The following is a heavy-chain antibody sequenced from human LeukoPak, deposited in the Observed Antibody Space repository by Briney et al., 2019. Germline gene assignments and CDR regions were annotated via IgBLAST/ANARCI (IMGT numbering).Heavy chain of an antibody. D-gene: IGHD3-3*02. CDR3: ARLGHYWSVIDY. CDR2: INHSGST. V-gene: IGHV4-34*01. Sequence: SETLSLTCAVYGGSFSGYYWSWIRQPPGKGLEWIGEINHSGSTNYNPSLRSRVTISVDTSKNQFSLKLRSVTAADTAVYYCARLGHYWSVIDYWGQGTLVTVSS. J-gene: IGHJ4*02. CDR1: GGSFSGYY.